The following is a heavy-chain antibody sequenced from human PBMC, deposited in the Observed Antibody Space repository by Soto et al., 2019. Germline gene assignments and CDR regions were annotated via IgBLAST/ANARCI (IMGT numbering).Heavy chain of an antibody. CDR2: IKQDGSEK. Sequence: EVQLVESGGGLVQPGGSLRLSCAASGFTFSSYWMSWVRQAPGKGLEWVANIKQDGSEKYYVDSVKGRFTISRDNAKNSLYLQMNSLRAEDTAVYYCARLGYCSSTSCYIGFPFGAGGYWGQGTLVTVSS. CDR3: ARLGYCSSTSCYIGFPFGAGGY. J-gene: IGHJ4*02. CDR1: GFTFSSYW. D-gene: IGHD2-2*02. V-gene: IGHV3-7*03.